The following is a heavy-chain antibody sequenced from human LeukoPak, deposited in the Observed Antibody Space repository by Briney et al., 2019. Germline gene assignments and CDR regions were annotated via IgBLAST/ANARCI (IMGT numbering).Heavy chain of an antibody. V-gene: IGHV3-64D*06. CDR1: GFTFSNYA. D-gene: IGHD3-3*01. J-gene: IGHJ4*02. CDR2: INSNGGST. Sequence: GGSLRLSCSASGFTFSNYAMHWVRQAPGKGLEYVSIINSNGGSTYYTDSVRGRFTISRDDAKNTLYLQMSSLRAEDTAVYYCARELPPLEKYYFDYWGQGTLVTVSS. CDR3: ARELPPLEKYYFDY.